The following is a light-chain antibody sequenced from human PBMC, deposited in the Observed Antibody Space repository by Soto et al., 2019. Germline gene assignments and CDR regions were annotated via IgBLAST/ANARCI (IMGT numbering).Light chain of an antibody. CDR3: LLSYSGPVV. CDR2: DTN. V-gene: IGLV7-46*01. CDR1: TGAVTSGHY. J-gene: IGLJ2*01. Sequence: QTVVTQEPSLTVSPGGTVTLTCGSSTGAVTSGHYPYWFQQKPGQAPRTLIYDTNNKHSWTPARFSGSLLGGKAALTLSGAQPEDEAEYYCLLSYSGPVVFGGGTKVTVL.